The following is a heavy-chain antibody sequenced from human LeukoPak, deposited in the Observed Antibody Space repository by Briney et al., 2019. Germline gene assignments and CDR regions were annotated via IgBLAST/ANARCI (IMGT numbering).Heavy chain of an antibody. V-gene: IGHV4-34*01. Sequence: SETLSLTRAVYGGSFSGYYWSWIRQPPGKGLEWIGEINHSGSTNYNPSLKSRVTISVDTSKNQFSLKLSSVTAADTAVYYCAGSALYSGSYYWFDPWGQGTLVTVSS. CDR1: GGSFSGYY. J-gene: IGHJ5*02. CDR3: AGSALYSGSYYWFDP. D-gene: IGHD1-26*01. CDR2: INHSGST.